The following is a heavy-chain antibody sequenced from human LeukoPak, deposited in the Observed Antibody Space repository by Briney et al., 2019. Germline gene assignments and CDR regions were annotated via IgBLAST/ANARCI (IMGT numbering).Heavy chain of an antibody. CDR3: ARDLSGPHEGGY. J-gene: IGHJ4*02. CDR2: ISSSSSYI. Sequence: GGSLRLSCAASGFTFSSYSMNCVRQAPGKGLEWVSSISSSSSYIYYADSVKGRFTISRDNAKNSLYLQMNSLRAEDTAVYYRARDLSGPHEGGYWGQGTLVTVSS. V-gene: IGHV3-21*01. D-gene: IGHD3-3*01. CDR1: GFTFSSYS.